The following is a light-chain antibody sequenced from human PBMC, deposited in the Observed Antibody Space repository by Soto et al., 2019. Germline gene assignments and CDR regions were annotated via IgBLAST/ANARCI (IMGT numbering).Light chain of an antibody. J-gene: IGLJ1*01. CDR2: GVG. V-gene: IGLV2-14*01. CDR3: STHTLSGALQV. CDR1: INDFVVYNY. Sequence: QSALTQPASVSGSPGQSITISCTGTINDFVVYNYVSWYQQLPGKAPKLMIYGVGNRPSGVSNRFSGSKSGGTASLTISGLQADDEADYSCSTHTLSGALQVFGTGTKVTVL.